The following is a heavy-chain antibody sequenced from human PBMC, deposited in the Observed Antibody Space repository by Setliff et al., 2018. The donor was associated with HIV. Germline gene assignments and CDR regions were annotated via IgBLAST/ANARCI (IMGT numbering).Heavy chain of an antibody. J-gene: IGHJ1*01. CDR3: ATGEWPSAEYFQH. V-gene: IGHV3-43D*03. CDR2: ISWDGLT. CDR1: GFTFDDYA. Sequence: PGGSLRLSCGASGFTFDDYAMHWIRQVPGKGLEWVSLISWDGLTYYADSVKGRFIVSRDNSQNSLFLQMNSLRLEDTALYYCATGEWPSAEYFQHWGQGTLVTV. D-gene: IGHD3-3*01.